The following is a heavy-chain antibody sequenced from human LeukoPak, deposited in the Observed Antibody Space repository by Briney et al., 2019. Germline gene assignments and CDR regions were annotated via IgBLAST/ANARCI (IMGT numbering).Heavy chain of an antibody. J-gene: IGHJ4*02. V-gene: IGHV1-69*13. D-gene: IGHD1-26*01. CDR2: IIPIFGTA. Sequence: ASVKVSCKASGGTFSSYAISWVRQAPGQGLEWMGGIIPIFGTANYAQKFQGRVTITADESTSTAYMVLSSLRSEDTAVYYCARGGVGATMGYWGQGTLVTVSS. CDR1: GGTFSSYA. CDR3: ARGGVGATMGY.